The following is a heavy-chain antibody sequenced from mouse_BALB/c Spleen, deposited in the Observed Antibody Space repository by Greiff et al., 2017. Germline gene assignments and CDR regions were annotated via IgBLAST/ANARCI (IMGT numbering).Heavy chain of an antibody. CDR3: ARSRDYRYGYYFDY. J-gene: IGHJ2*01. CDR2: INPSSGYT. CDR1: GYTFTSYT. Sequence: VQLQQSGAELARPGASVKMSCKASGYTFTSYTMHWVNQRPGQGLEWIGYINPSSGYTNYNQKFKDKATLTADKSSSTAYMQLSSLTSEDSAVYYCARSRDYRYGYYFDYWGQGTTLTVSS. V-gene: IGHV1-4*01. D-gene: IGHD2-14*01.